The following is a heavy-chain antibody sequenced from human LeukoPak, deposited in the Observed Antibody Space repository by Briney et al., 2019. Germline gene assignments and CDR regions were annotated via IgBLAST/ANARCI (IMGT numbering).Heavy chain of an antibody. Sequence: GGSLRLSCAASGFTFGSYVVHWVRQAPGKGLEWVAMTSYDGSNKYYADSVKGRFTISRDNSKNTLFLQMNSLRAEDSAVYYCATELRIAAAGFDAFDIWGQGTMVTVSS. D-gene: IGHD6-13*01. CDR2: TSYDGSNK. CDR3: ATELRIAAAGFDAFDI. V-gene: IGHV3-30*03. J-gene: IGHJ3*02. CDR1: GFTFGSYV.